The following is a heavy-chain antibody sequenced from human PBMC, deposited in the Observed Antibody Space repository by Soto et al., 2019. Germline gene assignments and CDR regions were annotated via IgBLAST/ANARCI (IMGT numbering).Heavy chain of an antibody. D-gene: IGHD2-2*01. J-gene: IGHJ5*02. CDR1: GFTFSDYY. Sequence: GGSLRLSCAASGFTFSDYYMSWIRQAPGKGLEWVSYISSSGSTIYYADSVKGRFTISRDNAKNSLYLQMNSLRAEDTAVYYCAREIVVVPAAIPNWFDPWGQGTLVTVSS. CDR2: ISSSGSTI. CDR3: AREIVVVPAAIPNWFDP. V-gene: IGHV3-11*01.